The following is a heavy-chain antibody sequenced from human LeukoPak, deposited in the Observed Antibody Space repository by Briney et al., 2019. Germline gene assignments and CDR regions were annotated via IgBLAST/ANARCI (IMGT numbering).Heavy chain of an antibody. J-gene: IGHJ4*02. CDR1: GFTFSSYT. D-gene: IGHD5-18*01. CDR2: ITSGSYI. CDR3: ARQGDIYGPYALDY. Sequence: GWSLRLSCAASGFTFSSYTMNWVRQPPGKALDPISSITSGSYIYYSDSVKRRFTISRDNAKNSLFLQMNSLRSADTAVYYCARQGDIYGPYALDYWGQGTLVTVSS. V-gene: IGHV3-21*01.